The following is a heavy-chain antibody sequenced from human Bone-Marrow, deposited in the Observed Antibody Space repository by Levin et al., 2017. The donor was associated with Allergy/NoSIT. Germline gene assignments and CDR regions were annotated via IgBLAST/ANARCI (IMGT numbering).Heavy chain of an antibody. CDR3: ARVIVGNYYFDH. D-gene: IGHD1-26*01. Sequence: GESLKISCVASGFTFSTYSMIWVRQAPGKGLEWLSYSNSVSTSVYYADSVKGRFTISRDNAENSVYLQMNSLRAEDTAVYYCARVIVGNYYFDHWGQGTLVTVSS. CDR1: GFTFSTYS. CDR2: SNSVSTSV. V-gene: IGHV3-48*01. J-gene: IGHJ4*02.